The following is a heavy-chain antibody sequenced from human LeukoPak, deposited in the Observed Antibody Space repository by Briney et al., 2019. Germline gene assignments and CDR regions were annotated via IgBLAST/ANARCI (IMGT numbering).Heavy chain of an antibody. Sequence: GRSLRLSCAASGFTFSSYAMHWVRQAPGKGLEWVAVISYDGSNKYYADSVKGRFTISRDNSKNTLYLQMNSLRAEDTAVYYCAKSRLPYYYYGMDVWGQGTTVTVSS. CDR3: AKSRLPYYYYGMDV. V-gene: IGHV3-30-3*02. CDR2: ISYDGSNK. J-gene: IGHJ6*02. CDR1: GFTFSSYA. D-gene: IGHD2-15*01.